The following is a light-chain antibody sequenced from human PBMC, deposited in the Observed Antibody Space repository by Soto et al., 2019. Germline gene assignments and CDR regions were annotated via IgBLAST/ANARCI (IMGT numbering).Light chain of an antibody. CDR1: SSDVGTYNL. V-gene: IGLV2-23*01. J-gene: IGLJ1*01. CDR2: EGS. Sequence: QSALTQPASVSGAPGQSITISCTGTSSDVGTYNLVSWYQQHPDKAPKLMIYEGSNRPSGLSNRCSGSKSGNTASLTISGLQAEDEADYYCCSYAGSRTPYVFGTGTKLTVL. CDR3: CSYAGSRTPYV.